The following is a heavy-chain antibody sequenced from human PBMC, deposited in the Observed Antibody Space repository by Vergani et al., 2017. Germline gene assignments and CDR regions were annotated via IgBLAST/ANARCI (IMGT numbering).Heavy chain of an antibody. J-gene: IGHJ5*02. CDR2: IYYSWST. Sequence: QVQLQESGPGLVKPSETLSLTCTVSGGSISSYYWSWIRQPPGKGLEWIGYIYYSWSTNYNPPLKSRVTLSVATSKNQFSLKLSSVTAADTAVYYCARDNYDFWSGFVRWFDPWGQGTLVTVSS. CDR3: ARDNYDFWSGFVRWFDP. D-gene: IGHD3-3*01. CDR1: GGSISSYY. V-gene: IGHV4-59*01.